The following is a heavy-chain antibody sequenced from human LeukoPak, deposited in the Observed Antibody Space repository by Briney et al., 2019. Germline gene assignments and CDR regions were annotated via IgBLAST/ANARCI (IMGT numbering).Heavy chain of an antibody. J-gene: IGHJ4*02. D-gene: IGHD5-18*01. CDR3: ARDQYSYAHAAH. V-gene: IGHV3-66*01. Sequence: GGSLRLSCAASGFPFSTYEMNWVRQAPGKGLEWVSVIYSGGTTYYADSVKGRFTISRDNSKNTLHLQMNSLRAEDTAVYYCARDQYSYAHAAHWGQGTLVTVSS. CDR2: IYSGGTT. CDR1: GFPFSTYE.